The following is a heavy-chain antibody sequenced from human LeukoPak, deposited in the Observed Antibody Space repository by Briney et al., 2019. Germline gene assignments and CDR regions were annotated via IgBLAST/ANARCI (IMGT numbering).Heavy chain of an antibody. J-gene: IGHJ3*02. Sequence: GGSLRLSCAASGFTFDDYAMYWVRQAPGKGLEWASSITWNSGNIGYADSVKGRFTISRDNAKNSLYLQMNSLRAEDTAVYYCARDLETTVVKGPNAFDIWGQGTMVTVSS. CDR2: ITWNSGNI. CDR1: GFTFDDYA. CDR3: ARDLETTVVKGPNAFDI. D-gene: IGHD4-23*01. V-gene: IGHV3-9*01.